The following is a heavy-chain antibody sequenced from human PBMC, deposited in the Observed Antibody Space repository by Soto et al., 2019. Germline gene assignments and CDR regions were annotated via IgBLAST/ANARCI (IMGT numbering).Heavy chain of an antibody. D-gene: IGHD1-1*01. V-gene: IGHV1-69*13. CDR1: GGTFSSYA. CDR3: ARVDQVWASTGTHTIFDY. Sequence: SVKVSCKASGGTFSSYAISWVRQAPGQGLEWMGGIIPIFGTANYAQKFQGRVTITADESTSTAYMELSSLRSEDTAVYYCARVDQVWASTGTHTIFDYWGQGTLVTVSS. J-gene: IGHJ4*02. CDR2: IIPIFGTA.